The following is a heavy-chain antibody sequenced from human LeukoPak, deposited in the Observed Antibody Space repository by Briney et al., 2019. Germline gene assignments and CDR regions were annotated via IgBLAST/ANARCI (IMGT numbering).Heavy chain of an antibody. CDR1: EFAFSSHA. CDR2: ISISGSKT. V-gene: IGHV3-23*01. Sequence: GGSLRLSCAASEFAFSSHAMTWVRQAPGKGLEWVSAISISGSKTYYADSVKGRFTISRDNSKNTLYLQMNSLRAEDTAVYYCANEIRPNDYWGQGTQVTVSS. D-gene: IGHD4-17*01. CDR3: ANEIRPNDY. J-gene: IGHJ4*02.